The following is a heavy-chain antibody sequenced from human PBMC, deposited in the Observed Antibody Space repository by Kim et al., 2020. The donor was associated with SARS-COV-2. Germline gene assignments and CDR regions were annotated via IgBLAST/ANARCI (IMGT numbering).Heavy chain of an antibody. CDR3: ARDLYSSGWYCDY. V-gene: IGHV3-33*01. CDR2: IWNDGSNK. CDR1: GFAFSSYG. J-gene: IGHJ4*02. Sequence: GGSLRLSCAASGFAFSSYGMHWVRQAPGKGLEWVGVIWNDGSNKYYADSVKGRFTISRDNSKNTVYLQMNSLRAEDTAVYYCARDLYSSGWYCDYWGQGTLVTVSS. D-gene: IGHD6-19*01.